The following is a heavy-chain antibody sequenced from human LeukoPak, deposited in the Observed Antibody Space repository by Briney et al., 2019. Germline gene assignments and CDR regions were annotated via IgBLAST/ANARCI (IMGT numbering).Heavy chain of an antibody. Sequence: ASVKVSCKASGYTFTSYDINWVRQATGQGLEWMGWMNPNSGNTGYAQKFQGRVTMTRNTSISTAYMGLSSLRSEDTAVYYCASWSSSWAYYHYYGMDVWGQGTTVTVSS. J-gene: IGHJ6*02. CDR3: ASWSSSWAYYHYYGMDV. D-gene: IGHD6-13*01. CDR1: GYTFTSYD. CDR2: MNPNSGNT. V-gene: IGHV1-8*01.